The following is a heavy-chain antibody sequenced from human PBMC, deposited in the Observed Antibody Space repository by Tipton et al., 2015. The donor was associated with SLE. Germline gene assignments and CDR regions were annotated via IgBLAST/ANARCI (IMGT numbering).Heavy chain of an antibody. J-gene: IGHJ4*02. D-gene: IGHD6-13*01. CDR2: ISWDGGST. CDR3: AKDGDSSSWSYYFDY. V-gene: IGHV3-43*01. Sequence: SLRLSCAASGFTFDDYTMHWVRQAPGKGLEWVSLISWDGGSTYYADSVKGRFTISRGNSKNSLYLQMNSLRTEDTALYYCAKDGDSSSWSYYFDYWGQGTLVTVSS. CDR1: GFTFDDYT.